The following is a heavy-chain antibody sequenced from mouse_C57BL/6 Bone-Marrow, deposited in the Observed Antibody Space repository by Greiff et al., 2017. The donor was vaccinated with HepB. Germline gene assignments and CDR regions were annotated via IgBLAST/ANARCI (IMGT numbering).Heavy chain of an antibody. V-gene: IGHV3-6*01. D-gene: IGHD2-1*01. CDR1: GYSITSGYY. CDR2: ISYDGSN. Sequence: EVKLVESGPGLVKPSQSLSLTCSVTGYSITSGYYWNWIRQFPGNKLEWMGYISYDGSNNYNPSLKNRISITRDTSKNQFFLKLNSVTTEDTATYYCATYGNPGYFDYWGQGTTLTVSS. J-gene: IGHJ2*01. CDR3: ATYGNPGYFDY.